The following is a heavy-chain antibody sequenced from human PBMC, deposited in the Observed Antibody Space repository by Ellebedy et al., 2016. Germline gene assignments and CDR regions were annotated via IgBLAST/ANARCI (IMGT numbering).Heavy chain of an antibody. CDR3: ARGSHYMRVVVIASDAFDI. CDR1: GGSINSSSYY. CDR2: INHSGST. J-gene: IGHJ3*02. Sequence: SETLSLTCTVSGGSINSSSYYWSWIRQPPGKGLEWIGEINHSGSTNYNPSFKSRVTISIDTSKNQFSLNLSSVTAADTAVHYCARGSHYMRVVVIASDAFDIWGQGTMVTVSS. V-gene: IGHV4-39*07. D-gene: IGHD3-22*01.